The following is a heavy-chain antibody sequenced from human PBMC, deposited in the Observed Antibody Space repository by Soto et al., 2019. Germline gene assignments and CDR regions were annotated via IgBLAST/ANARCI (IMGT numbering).Heavy chain of an antibody. J-gene: IGHJ6*03. V-gene: IGHV3-9*01. Sequence: EVQVVESGGGLVQPGRSLRLSCAASGFTFDDYAMHWVRQAPGKGLEWVSGITWNSGRIGYADSVKGRFTIARDNAKNSLYLQMDSLREEDTALYSCARSQIVGSMHYYYYMDVWGKGTTVTVS. D-gene: IGHD1-26*01. CDR3: ARSQIVGSMHYYYYMDV. CDR1: GFTFDDYA. CDR2: ITWNSGRI.